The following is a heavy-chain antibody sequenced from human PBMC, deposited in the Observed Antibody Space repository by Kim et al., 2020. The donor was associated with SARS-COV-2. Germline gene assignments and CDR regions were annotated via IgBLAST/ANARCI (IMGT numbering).Heavy chain of an antibody. V-gene: IGHV3-23*01. CDR1: GFTFSSYA. Sequence: GGSLRLSCAASGFTFSSYAMSWVRQAPGKGLEWVSAISGSGGSTYYADSVKGRFTISRDNSKNTLYLQMNSLRAEDTAVYYCAKPLRFLEWLLFDGVGDAFDIWGQGTMVTVSS. D-gene: IGHD3-3*01. CDR3: AKPLRFLEWLLFDGVGDAFDI. CDR2: ISGSGGST. J-gene: IGHJ3*02.